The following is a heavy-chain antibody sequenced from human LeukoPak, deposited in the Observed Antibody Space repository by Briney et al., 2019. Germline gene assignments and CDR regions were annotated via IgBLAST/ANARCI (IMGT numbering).Heavy chain of an antibody. Sequence: GGSLTLSCAASGFTLSSYWMTWLRQAPGKGLEWVAYIKQDGSEKYYMDSVKGRFTISRDNAKNSLYLKMNSPRAEDTAVYFCAGHYDSSGYRVYVFDIWGQGTMVTVSS. D-gene: IGHD3-22*01. V-gene: IGHV3-7*01. CDR1: GFTLSSYW. CDR2: IKQDGSEK. CDR3: AGHYDSSGYRVYVFDI. J-gene: IGHJ3*02.